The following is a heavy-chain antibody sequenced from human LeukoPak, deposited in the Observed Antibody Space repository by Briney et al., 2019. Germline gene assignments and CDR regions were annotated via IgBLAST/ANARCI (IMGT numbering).Heavy chain of an antibody. V-gene: IGHV4-4*02. CDR1: GGSISSSNW. J-gene: IGHJ5*02. CDR2: IYHSGRT. Sequence: SETLSLTCTVSGGSISSSNWWSWVRQPPGKGLEWIGEIYHSGRTNYNPSLKSRVTISVDTSKNQFSLKLSSVTAADTAVYYCARWDLNYYGSGNHFDPWGQGTLVTVSS. D-gene: IGHD3-10*01. CDR3: ARWDLNYYGSGNHFDP.